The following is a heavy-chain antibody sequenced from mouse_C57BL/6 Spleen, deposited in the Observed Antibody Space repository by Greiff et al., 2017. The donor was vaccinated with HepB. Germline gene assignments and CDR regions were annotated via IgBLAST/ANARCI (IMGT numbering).Heavy chain of an antibody. CDR2: IDPETGGT. J-gene: IGHJ2*01. CDR1: GYTFTDYE. Sequence: QVQLKQSGAELVRPGASVTLSCKASGYTFTDYEMHWVKQTPVHGLEWIGAIDPETGGTAYNQKFKGKAILTADKSSSTAYMELRSLTSEDSAVYYCTRRGSSGYDYWGQGTTLTVSS. V-gene: IGHV1-15*01. D-gene: IGHD3-2*02. CDR3: TRRGSSGYDY.